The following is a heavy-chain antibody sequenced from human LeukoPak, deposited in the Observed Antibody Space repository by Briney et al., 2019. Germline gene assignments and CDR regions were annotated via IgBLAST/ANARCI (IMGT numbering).Heavy chain of an antibody. V-gene: IGHV4-39*01. CDR2: IYYSGST. J-gene: IGHJ3*02. Sequence: PSETLSLTCTVSGGSISSSSYYWGWIRQPPGKGLEWIGSIYYSGSTYYNPSLKSRVTISVDTSKIQFSLKLSSVTAADTAVYYCARGSITMIVVVITDAFDIWGQGTMVTVSS. D-gene: IGHD3-22*01. CDR1: GGSISSSSYY. CDR3: ARGSITMIVVVITDAFDI.